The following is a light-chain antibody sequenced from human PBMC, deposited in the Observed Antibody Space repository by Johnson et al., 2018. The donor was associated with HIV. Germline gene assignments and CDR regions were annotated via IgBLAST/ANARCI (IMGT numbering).Light chain of an antibody. V-gene: IGLV1-51*01. CDR2: DNN. Sequence: QSVLTQPPSVSAAPGQTVTISCSGSSSNVGSSFVSWYRQVPGTAPKLLIYDNNKRPSGIPDRFSGSKSGTSATLGITGLQTGDEADYYGGTWDSSLSAAFYFFETGTKVTVL. CDR1: SSNVGSSF. J-gene: IGLJ1*01. CDR3: GTWDSSLSAAFYF.